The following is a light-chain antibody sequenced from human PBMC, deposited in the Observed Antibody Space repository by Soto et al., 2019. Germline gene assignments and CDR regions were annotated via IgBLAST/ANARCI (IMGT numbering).Light chain of an antibody. Sequence: SALTQPASVSGSPGQSITISCTGTSSDVGGYNYVSWYQQHPGKAPKLMIYDVSNRPSGVSNRFSGSKSGNTASLTFSGLLAEDEAAYYCSSYTSSSTPVFGGGTKVTVL. CDR3: SSYTSSSTPV. CDR2: DVS. V-gene: IGLV2-14*01. J-gene: IGLJ2*01. CDR1: SSDVGGYNY.